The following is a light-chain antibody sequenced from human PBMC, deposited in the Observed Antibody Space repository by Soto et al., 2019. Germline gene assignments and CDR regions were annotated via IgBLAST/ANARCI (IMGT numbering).Light chain of an antibody. CDR2: DNS. Sequence: QSVLTQPPSVSAAPGQKVTISCSGSTSNIGNNYVSWYQQLPGTAPKLLIYDNSERPSGIPDRFSGSRSGTSATLGITGLQTGDEADYYCGTWDGSLSAGVFGGGTQLTVL. CDR1: TSNIGNNY. CDR3: GTWDGSLSAGV. J-gene: IGLJ2*01. V-gene: IGLV1-51*01.